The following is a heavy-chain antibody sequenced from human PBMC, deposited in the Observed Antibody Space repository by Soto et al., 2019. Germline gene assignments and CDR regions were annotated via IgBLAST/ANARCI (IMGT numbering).Heavy chain of an antibody. Sequence: QVQLQQWGAGLLKPSETLSLTCAVYGGSFSGYYWSWIRQPPGKGLEWIGEINHSGSTNYNPSLKSRVTISVDTSKNQFSLKLSSVTAADTAVYYCARGSVRGVNWYFDLWGRGTLVTVSS. CDR3: ARGSVRGVNWYFDL. CDR2: INHSGST. D-gene: IGHD3-10*01. V-gene: IGHV4-34*01. CDR1: GGSFSGYY. J-gene: IGHJ2*01.